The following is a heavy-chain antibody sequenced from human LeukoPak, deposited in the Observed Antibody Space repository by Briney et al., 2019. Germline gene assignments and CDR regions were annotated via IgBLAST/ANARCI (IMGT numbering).Heavy chain of an antibody. CDR3: AGGYYDSSFDY. CDR1: GGSFSGYY. Sequence: SETLSLTCAVYGGSFSGYYWSWIRQPPGKGLEWIGEINHSGSTNYNPSLKSRVTISVDTSKNQFSLKLSSVTAADTAVYYCAGGYYDSSFDYWGQGTPVTVSS. D-gene: IGHD3-22*01. J-gene: IGHJ4*02. V-gene: IGHV4-34*01. CDR2: INHSGST.